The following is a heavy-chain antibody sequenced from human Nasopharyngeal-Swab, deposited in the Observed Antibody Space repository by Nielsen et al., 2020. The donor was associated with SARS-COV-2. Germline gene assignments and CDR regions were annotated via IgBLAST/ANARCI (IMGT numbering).Heavy chain of an antibody. J-gene: IGHJ3*02. Sequence: GESLKISCAASGFTFSSYAMSWVRQAPGKGLEWVSAISGSGGSKYYADSVKGRFTISRDNSKNTLYLQMNSLRAEDTAVYYCAKAGGYSSAVAFDIWGQGTMVTVSS. D-gene: IGHD5-18*01. CDR2: ISGSGGSK. CDR1: GFTFSSYA. CDR3: AKAGGYSSAVAFDI. V-gene: IGHV3-23*01.